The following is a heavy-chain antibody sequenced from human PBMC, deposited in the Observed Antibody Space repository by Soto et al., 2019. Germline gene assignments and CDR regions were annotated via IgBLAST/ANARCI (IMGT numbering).Heavy chain of an antibody. CDR1: GYTFTSYD. D-gene: IGHD2-2*01. V-gene: IGHV1-8*01. CDR3: ARGGCSSTSCYDFGGYYYYMDV. CDR2: MNPNSGNT. J-gene: IGHJ6*03. Sequence: ASVKVSCKASGYTFTSYDINWVRQATGQGLEWMGWMNPNSGNTGYAQKFQGRVTMTRNTSISTAYMELSSLRSEDTAVYYCARGGCSSTSCYDFGGYYYYMDVWGKGTTVTVYS.